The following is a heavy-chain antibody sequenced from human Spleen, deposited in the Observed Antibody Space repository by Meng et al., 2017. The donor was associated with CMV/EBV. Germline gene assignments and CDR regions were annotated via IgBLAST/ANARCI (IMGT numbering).Heavy chain of an antibody. V-gene: IGHV1-2*02. J-gene: IGHJ6*02. CDR1: GYIFTGYY. CDR3: ARDLGLGVARFAMDG. Sequence: ASVKVSCKASGYIFTGYYMHWVRQAPGQGLEWMGWINPNSDGTNYAQKFQGRVTMTRDTSIKTAYMELSRLRSDDTAVYYCARDLGLGVARFAMDGWCQGTTVTVSS. CDR2: INPNSDGT. D-gene: IGHD3/OR15-3a*01.